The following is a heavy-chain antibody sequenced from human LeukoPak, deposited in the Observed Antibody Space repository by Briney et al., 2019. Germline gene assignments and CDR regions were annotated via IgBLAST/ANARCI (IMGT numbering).Heavy chain of an antibody. CDR3: AGGPPGTYYFDNSGYFEY. J-gene: IGHJ4*02. D-gene: IGHD3-22*01. CDR1: GGSFSGYY. Sequence: SETLSLTCGVYGGSFSGYYWSWVRQSPGKGLEWIGEINHTGSTNYNPSLKSRVTISVDTSKNQISLKLTSVTAADTAVYYCAGGPPGTYYFDNSGYFEYWGQGTLVTVSS. CDR2: INHTGST. V-gene: IGHV4-34*01.